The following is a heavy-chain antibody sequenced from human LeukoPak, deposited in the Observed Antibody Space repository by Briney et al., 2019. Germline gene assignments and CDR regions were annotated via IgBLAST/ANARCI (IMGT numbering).Heavy chain of an antibody. CDR1: GGTFSSYA. Sequence: ASVKVSCKASGGTFSSYAISWVRQAPGQGLEWMGGIIPIFGSANYAQKFQGRVTITADESTSTAYMELSSLRSEDTAIYYCARIRDGYNDAYDIWGQGTVVTVPS. CDR2: IIPIFGSA. V-gene: IGHV1-69*13. D-gene: IGHD5-24*01. J-gene: IGHJ3*02. CDR3: ARIRDGYNDAYDI.